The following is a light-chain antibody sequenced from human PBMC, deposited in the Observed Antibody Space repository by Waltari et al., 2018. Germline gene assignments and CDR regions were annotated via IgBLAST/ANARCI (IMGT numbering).Light chain of an antibody. CDR1: QSVSSY. J-gene: IGKJ4*01. Sequence: ETVLTQYPATLSLSPGERATLSCRASQSVSSYLAWYQQKPGQAPRLLIYDASNRATGIPARFSRSGSGTDFTLTVSSLQPEDFAVYYCQQRSNWPPTFGGGTKVEIK. CDR2: DAS. V-gene: IGKV3-11*01. CDR3: QQRSNWPPT.